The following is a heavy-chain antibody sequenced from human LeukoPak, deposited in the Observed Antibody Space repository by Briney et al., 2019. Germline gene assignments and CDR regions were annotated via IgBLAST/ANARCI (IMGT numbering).Heavy chain of an antibody. CDR1: GFTFSSYS. V-gene: IGHV3-21*01. D-gene: IGHD6-19*01. CDR3: ARNPMYSSGWYLDAFDI. Sequence: GGSLRLSCAASGFTFSSYSMNWVRQAPGKGLEWVSSISSSSSYIYYADSVKDRFTISRDNAKKPMYLQMNSLRAEDTAVYYCARNPMYSSGWYLDAFDIWGQGTMVTVSS. CDR2: ISSSSSYI. J-gene: IGHJ3*02.